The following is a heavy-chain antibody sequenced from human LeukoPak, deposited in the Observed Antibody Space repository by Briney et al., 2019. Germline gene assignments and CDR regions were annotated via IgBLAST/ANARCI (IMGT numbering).Heavy chain of an antibody. CDR2: IIPILGIA. Sequence: SVKVSCKASGGTFSSYAISWVRQAPGQGLEWMGRIIPILGIANYAQKFQGRVTITADKSTSTAYMELSGLRSEDTAVYYCARDQAPFSSTSGKYNWFDPWGQGTLVTVSS. CDR3: ARDQAPFSSTSGKYNWFDP. CDR1: GGTFSSYA. J-gene: IGHJ5*02. V-gene: IGHV1-69*04. D-gene: IGHD2-2*01.